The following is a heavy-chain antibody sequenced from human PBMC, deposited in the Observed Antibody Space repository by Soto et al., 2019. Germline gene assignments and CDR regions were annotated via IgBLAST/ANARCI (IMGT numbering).Heavy chain of an antibody. D-gene: IGHD6-6*01. J-gene: IGHJ6*03. V-gene: IGHV3-64*01. CDR2: ISSNGVGT. CDR3: ARRARPDFYYMDV. CDR1: GFTLSGYA. Sequence: EVQLAESGGGLAQPGGSLRLSCAAPGFTLSGYAMDWVRQAPGKGLEYVSGISSNGVGTYYANSVQGRFTISRDNSKNTVYLQMGSLRPEDMAVYYCARRARPDFYYMDVWGKGNTVTVSS.